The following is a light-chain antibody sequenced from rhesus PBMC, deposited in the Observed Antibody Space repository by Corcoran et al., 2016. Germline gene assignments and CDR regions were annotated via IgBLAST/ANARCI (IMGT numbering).Light chain of an antibody. Sequence: DIQMTQSPSSLSASVGDTVTITCRASQSISSWLAWYQQKPGKAPKLLIDNASSLQSGVPSRFSGSGYGTDFTPTISSLQPEDVATYYCLQYSSSPWTFGQGTKVEIK. CDR3: LQYSSSPWT. CDR1: QSISSW. CDR2: NAS. J-gene: IGKJ1*01. V-gene: IGKV1-22*01.